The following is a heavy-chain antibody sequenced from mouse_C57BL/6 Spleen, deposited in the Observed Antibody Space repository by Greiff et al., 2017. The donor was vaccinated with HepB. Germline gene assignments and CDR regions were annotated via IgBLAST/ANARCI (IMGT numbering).Heavy chain of an antibody. CDR1: GFTFSSYG. CDR3: ARAVTGYFDY. D-gene: IGHD4-1*01. J-gene: IGHJ2*01. Sequence: EVMLVESGGDLVKPGGSLKLSCAASGFTFSSYGMSWVRQTPDKRLEWVATISSGGSYTYYPDSVKGRFSISRDNAKNTLYLQMSSLKSEDTSMYYCARAVTGYFDYWGQGTTLTVSS. CDR2: ISSGGSYT. V-gene: IGHV5-6*01.